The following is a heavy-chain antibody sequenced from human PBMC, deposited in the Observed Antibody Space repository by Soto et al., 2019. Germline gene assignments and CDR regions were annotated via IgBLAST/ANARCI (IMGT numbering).Heavy chain of an antibody. V-gene: IGHV1-2*02. CDR2: INPNSGGT. J-gene: IGHJ4*02. CDR1: GYTFTGYY. D-gene: IGHD3-3*01. CDR3: ASAYYDFWSGFPPLGDRDDTVDY. Sequence: GASVKVSCKASGYTFTGYYMHWVRQAPGQGLEWMGWINPNSGGTNYAQKFQGRVTMTRDTSISTAYMELSRLRSDDTAVYYCASAYYDFWSGFPPLGDRDDTVDYWGQGTLVTVSS.